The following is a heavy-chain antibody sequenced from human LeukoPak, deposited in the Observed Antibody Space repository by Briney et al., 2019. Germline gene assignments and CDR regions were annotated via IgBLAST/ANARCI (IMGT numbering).Heavy chain of an antibody. CDR2: IYYSGST. D-gene: IGHD2/OR15-2a*01. CDR1: GGSISSYY. J-gene: IGHJ4*02. Sequence: SETLSLTCTVSGGSISSYYWSWIRQPPGKGLEWIGYIYYSGSTNYNPSLKSRVTISVDTSKNQFSLKLSSVTAADTAVYCCARHKNTWGSRYLDYWGQGTLVTVSS. CDR3: ARHKNTWGSRYLDY. V-gene: IGHV4-59*08.